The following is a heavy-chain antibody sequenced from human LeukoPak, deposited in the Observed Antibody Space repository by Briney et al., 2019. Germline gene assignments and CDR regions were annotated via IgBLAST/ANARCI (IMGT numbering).Heavy chain of an antibody. CDR2: ISGSGGST. Sequence: PGGSLRLSCAASGFTFSIYAMSWVRQAPGKGLEWVSAISGSGGSTYYADSVKGRFTISRDNSKNTLYLQMNSLRAEDTAVYYCAKAKSGDYDPFDYWGQGTLVTVSS. CDR3: AKAKSGDYDPFDY. D-gene: IGHD4-17*01. CDR1: GFTFSIYA. J-gene: IGHJ4*02. V-gene: IGHV3-23*01.